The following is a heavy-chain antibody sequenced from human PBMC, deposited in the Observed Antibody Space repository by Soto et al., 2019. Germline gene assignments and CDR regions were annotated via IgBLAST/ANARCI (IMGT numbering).Heavy chain of an antibody. CDR2: ITPIFGTA. Sequence: QVQLVQSGAEVKKPGSSVKVSCKASGGTFRRYAISWVRQAPGQGLEWMGGITPIFGTANYVQKFKGRVTITADESTSTAYMELSSLRSEDTAVYYCASADYCSGVSCYSGYFDHWGQGTLVTVSS. J-gene: IGHJ4*02. V-gene: IGHV1-69*12. D-gene: IGHD2-15*01. CDR1: GGTFRRYA. CDR3: ASADYCSGVSCYSGYFDH.